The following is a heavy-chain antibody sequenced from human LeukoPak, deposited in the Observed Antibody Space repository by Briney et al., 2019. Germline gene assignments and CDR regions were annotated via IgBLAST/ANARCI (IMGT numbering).Heavy chain of an antibody. CDR3: AKVKSSGWYYFDY. J-gene: IGHJ4*02. Sequence: GGSLRLSCAASGFTFGSYAMSWVRQAPGKGLEWVSAISGSGGSTYYADSVKGRFTISRDNSKNTLYLQMNSLRAEDTAVYYCAKVKSSGWYYFDYWGQGTLVTVSS. V-gene: IGHV3-23*01. CDR2: ISGSGGST. CDR1: GFTFGSYA. D-gene: IGHD6-19*01.